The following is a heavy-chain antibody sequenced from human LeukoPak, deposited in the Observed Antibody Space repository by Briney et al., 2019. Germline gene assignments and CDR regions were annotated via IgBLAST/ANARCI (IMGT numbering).Heavy chain of an antibody. J-gene: IGHJ4*02. CDR2: MNPNSGNT. CDR1: GYTFTSYD. V-gene: IGHV1-8*01. Sequence: ASVKVSCKASGYTFTSYDINWVRQATGQGLEWMGWMNPNSGNTGYAQKFQGRVTMTRNTSISTAYMELSSLRSEDTAVYYCATTYYDMLTGYLTPFDYWGQGTLVTVSS. CDR3: ATTYYDMLTGYLTPFDY. D-gene: IGHD3-9*01.